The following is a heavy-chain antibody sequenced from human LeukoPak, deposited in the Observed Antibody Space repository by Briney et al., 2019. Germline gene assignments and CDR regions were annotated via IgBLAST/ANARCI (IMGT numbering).Heavy chain of an antibody. V-gene: IGHV3-23*01. D-gene: IGHD3-22*01. Sequence: GGSLRLSCAASGFTFSSYGMTWVRQAPGKGLEWVSSISGSGDGTYYAGSVKGRFTIFRDNSKNMLYLQMNNLRAEDTALYYCASQKANFYDSSGDVWGQGTTVTVSS. CDR2: ISGSGDGT. CDR3: ASQKANFYDSSGDV. J-gene: IGHJ6*02. CDR1: GFTFSSYG.